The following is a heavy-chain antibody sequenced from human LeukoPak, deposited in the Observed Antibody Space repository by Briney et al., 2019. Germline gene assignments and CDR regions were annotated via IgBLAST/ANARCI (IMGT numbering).Heavy chain of an antibody. Sequence: PSETLSLTCAVYGGSFSGYYWSWIRQPPGKGLEWIGEINHSGSTNYNPSLKSRVTISVDTSKNQFSLKLSSVTAADTAAYYCARGAAVAVDYWGQGTLVTVSS. J-gene: IGHJ4*02. D-gene: IGHD6-19*01. CDR1: GGSFSGYY. V-gene: IGHV4-34*01. CDR2: INHSGST. CDR3: ARGAAVAVDY.